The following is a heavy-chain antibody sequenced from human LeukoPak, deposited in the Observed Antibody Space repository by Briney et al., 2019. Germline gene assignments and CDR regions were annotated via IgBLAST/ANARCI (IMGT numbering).Heavy chain of an antibody. D-gene: IGHD6-13*01. J-gene: IGHJ4*02. Sequence: PGGSLRLSCAASGFTFSSYSMNWVRQAPGKGLEWVSSISSSSGYIYHADSVKGRFTISRDNAKNSLYLQMNSLRAEDTAVYYCASGGFIAAAFDYWGQGTLVTVSS. CDR1: GFTFSSYS. V-gene: IGHV3-21*01. CDR3: ASGGFIAAAFDY. CDR2: ISSSSGYI.